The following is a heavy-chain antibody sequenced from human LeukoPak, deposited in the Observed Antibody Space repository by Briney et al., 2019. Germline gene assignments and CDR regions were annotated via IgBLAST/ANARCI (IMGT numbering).Heavy chain of an antibody. J-gene: IGHJ4*02. CDR3: ATGVLELQRLPRNDY. CDR1: GYTLTELS. D-gene: IGHD1-7*01. V-gene: IGHV1-24*01. CDR2: FDPEDGET. Sequence: ASVKVSCKVSGYTLTELSMHWVRQAPGKGLEWMGGFDPEDGETIYAQKFQGRVTMTEDTSTDKAYMELSSLRSEDTAVYYCATGVLELQRLPRNDYWGQGTLVTVSS.